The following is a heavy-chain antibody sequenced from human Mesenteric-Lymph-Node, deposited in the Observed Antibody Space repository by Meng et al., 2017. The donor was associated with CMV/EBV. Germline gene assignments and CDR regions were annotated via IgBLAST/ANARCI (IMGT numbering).Heavy chain of an antibody. Sequence: GESLKISCAASRFTFSSSWMHWVCQAPEKGLEWVADIKCDGSEKYYVDSVKGRLTISRDNAKNSLYLQVNSLRAEDMTVYYCAKVSSGWYYFDHWGQGTLVTVSS. J-gene: IGHJ4*02. D-gene: IGHD6-19*01. CDR1: RFTFSSSW. CDR3: AKVSSGWYYFDH. CDR2: IKCDGSEK. V-gene: IGHV3-52*01.